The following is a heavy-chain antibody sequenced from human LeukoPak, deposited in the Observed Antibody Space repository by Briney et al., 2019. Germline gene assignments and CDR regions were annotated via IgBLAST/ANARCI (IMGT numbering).Heavy chain of an antibody. CDR2: ISGSGGST. D-gene: IGHD6-6*01. Sequence: GGSLRLSCAASGFTFSSYAMSWVRQAPGKGLEWVSAISGSGGSTYYADSVKGRFTISRDNSKNTLYQQMNSLRTEDTAVYYCAKDMSGGSSSPFDYWGQGTLVTVSS. V-gene: IGHV3-23*01. J-gene: IGHJ4*02. CDR1: GFTFSSYA. CDR3: AKDMSGGSSSPFDY.